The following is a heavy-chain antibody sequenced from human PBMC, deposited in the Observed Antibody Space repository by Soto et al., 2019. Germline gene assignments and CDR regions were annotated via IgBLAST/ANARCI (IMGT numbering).Heavy chain of an antibody. V-gene: IGHV4-31*02. D-gene: IGHD2-8*02. Sequence: SETLSLTCTVSGGSISSGGYYWSWIRQHPGKGLEWIGYIYYSGSTYYNPSLKSRVTISVDASKNQFSLKLTSVTAADTAVYYCARDKITGLFDYWGQGTLVTVS. CDR3: ARDKITGLFDY. CDR1: GGSISSGGYY. CDR2: IYYSGST. J-gene: IGHJ4*02.